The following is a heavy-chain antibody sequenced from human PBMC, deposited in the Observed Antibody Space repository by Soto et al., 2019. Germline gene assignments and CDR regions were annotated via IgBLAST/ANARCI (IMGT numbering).Heavy chain of an antibody. CDR2: ISGSGGST. CDR3: AKGHYDILTGYYPADY. V-gene: IGHV3-23*01. J-gene: IGHJ4*02. Sequence: GGSLRLSCAASGFTFSSYAMSWVRQAPGKGLEWVSAISGSGGSTFYADSVKGRFTISRDNSKNTLYLQMNSLRAEDTAVYYCAKGHYDILTGYYPADYWGQGTLVTVSS. CDR1: GFTFSSYA. D-gene: IGHD3-9*01.